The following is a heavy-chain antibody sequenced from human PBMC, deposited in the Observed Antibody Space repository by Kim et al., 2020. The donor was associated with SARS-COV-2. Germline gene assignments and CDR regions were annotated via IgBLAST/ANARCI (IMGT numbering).Heavy chain of an antibody. Sequence: GGSLRLSCAASGFTVSSNYMSWVRQAPGKGLEWVSVIYSGGSTYYADSVKGRFTISRDNSKNTLYLQMNSLRAEDTAVYYCAIHSYGHYYYGMDVLGQGTTVTVSS. D-gene: IGHD5-18*01. CDR3: AIHSYGHYYYGMDV. J-gene: IGHJ6*02. CDR2: IYSGGST. V-gene: IGHV3-53*01. CDR1: GFTVSSNY.